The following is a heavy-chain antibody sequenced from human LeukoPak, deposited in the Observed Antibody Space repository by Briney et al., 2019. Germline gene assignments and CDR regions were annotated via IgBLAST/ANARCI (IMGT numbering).Heavy chain of an antibody. D-gene: IGHD3-9*01. CDR2: IKQDGSEK. CDR3: ARGGYYDILTGYSP. V-gene: IGHV3-7*01. J-gene: IGHJ4*02. Sequence: GGSLRLSCAASGFTFSSYWMSWVRQAPGKGLEWVANIKQDGSEKYYVDSVKGRFTISRDNAKNSLYLQMNSLRAEDTAVYYCARGGYYDILTGYSPRGQGTLVTVSS. CDR1: GFTFSSYW.